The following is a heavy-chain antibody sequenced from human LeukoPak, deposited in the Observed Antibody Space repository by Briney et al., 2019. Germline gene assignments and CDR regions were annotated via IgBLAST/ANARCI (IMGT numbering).Heavy chain of an antibody. Sequence: GGSLRLSCAASGFTFSSYGMHWVRQAPGKGLEWVAFIRYDGSNKYYADSVKGRFTISRDNSKNTLYLQMNSLRAEDTAVYYCAKDRAEWQPLLRWYYFDYWGQGTLVTVSS. D-gene: IGHD4-23*01. CDR3: AKDRAEWQPLLRWYYFDY. CDR1: GFTFSSYG. J-gene: IGHJ4*02. CDR2: IRYDGSNK. V-gene: IGHV3-30*02.